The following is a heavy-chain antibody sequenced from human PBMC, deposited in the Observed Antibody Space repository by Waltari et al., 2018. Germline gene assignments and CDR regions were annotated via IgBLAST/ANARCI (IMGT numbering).Heavy chain of an antibody. CDR2: VSGSGATT. D-gene: IGHD5-12*01. J-gene: IGHJ4*02. CDR3: AKAFRGYSGSYFDI. CDR1: GFSFGGFA. V-gene: IGHV3-23*01. Sequence: EVQLLESGGGLIQPGGSLRLSCAASGFSFGGFAMNWVRQAPGKGLEWVSGVSGSGATTNDADSVRGRFTVSRDNTRNTVYLQMNSLRVEDTAVYYCAKAFRGYSGSYFDIWGRGTLVAVSA.